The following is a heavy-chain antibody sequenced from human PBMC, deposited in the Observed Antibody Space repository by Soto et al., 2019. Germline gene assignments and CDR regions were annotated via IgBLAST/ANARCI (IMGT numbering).Heavy chain of an antibody. D-gene: IGHD3-9*01. CDR2: LIPMFGTT. J-gene: IGHJ6*02. Sequence: QVQLVQSGAEVKTPGSSVKVSCKASGGTFSSYSINWVRQAPGQGLEWMGRLIPMFGTTDYAQRFQGRVTFTAHESTSTASMEVTNLTSEDTAVYYCARAVVLTFTRFYDTDVRGQGTTVTVPS. CDR3: ARAVVLTFTRFYDTDV. V-gene: IGHV1-69*18. CDR1: GGTFSSYS.